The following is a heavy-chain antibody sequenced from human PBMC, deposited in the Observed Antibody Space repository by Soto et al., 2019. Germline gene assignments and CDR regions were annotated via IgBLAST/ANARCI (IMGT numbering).Heavy chain of an antibody. CDR1: GFTFSSYA. Sequence: EVQLLESGGGLVQPGGSLRLSCAASGFTFSSYAMSWVRQPPGKGLEWVSAISGSGSSTYYADSVKGRFTISRDNSKNTLYLQMNSLRAEDTAVYYCAKDRYCSGGSCYPQPLDFWGLGTLDTVSS. CDR2: ISGSGSST. D-gene: IGHD2-15*01. J-gene: IGHJ4*02. CDR3: AKDRYCSGGSCYPQPLDF. V-gene: IGHV3-23*01.